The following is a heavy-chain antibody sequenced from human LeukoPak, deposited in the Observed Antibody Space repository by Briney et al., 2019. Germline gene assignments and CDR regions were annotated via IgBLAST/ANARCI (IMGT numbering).Heavy chain of an antibody. CDR2: INSDGSST. Sequence: PGGSLRLSCAASGFTFSSYWMHWVRQVPGKGLVWVSRINSDGSSTSYADSMKGRFTISRDNAKNTLYLQMNSLRAEDTAVYYCARVSLRDIVATLDYWGQGTLVTVSS. J-gene: IGHJ4*02. CDR3: ARVSLRDIVATLDY. D-gene: IGHD5-12*01. CDR1: GFTFSSYW. V-gene: IGHV3-74*01.